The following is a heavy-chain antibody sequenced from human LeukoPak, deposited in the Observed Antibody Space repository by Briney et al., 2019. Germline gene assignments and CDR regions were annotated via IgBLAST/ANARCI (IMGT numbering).Heavy chain of an antibody. Sequence: SETLSLTCSVSGGSISSYHWTWIRQPPEKGLEWIGYIYYSGSTRYNPSFESRVTISVDTSKNQFSLNLSSVTAADTAVYYCARHRYSSGWSDYDYWGQGILVTVSS. CDR2: IYYSGST. D-gene: IGHD6-19*01. J-gene: IGHJ4*02. CDR1: GGSISSYH. V-gene: IGHV4-59*08. CDR3: ARHRYSSGWSDYDY.